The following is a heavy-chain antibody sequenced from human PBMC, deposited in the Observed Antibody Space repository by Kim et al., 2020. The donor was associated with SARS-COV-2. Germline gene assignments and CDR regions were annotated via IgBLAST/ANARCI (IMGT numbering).Heavy chain of an antibody. CDR3: ARAGITMVRGVIPYYGMDV. V-gene: IGHV4-34*01. D-gene: IGHD3-10*01. CDR1: GGSFSGYY. CDR2: INHSGST. J-gene: IGHJ6*02. Sequence: SETLSLTCAVYGGSFSGYYWSWIRQPPGKGLEWIGEINHSGSTNYNPSLKSRVTISVDTSKNQFSLKLSSVTAADTAVYYCARAGITMVRGVIPYYGMDVWGQGTTVTVSS.